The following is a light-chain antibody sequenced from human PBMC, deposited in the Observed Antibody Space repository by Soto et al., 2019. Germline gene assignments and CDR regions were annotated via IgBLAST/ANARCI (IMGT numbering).Light chain of an antibody. V-gene: IGKV3-11*01. J-gene: IGKJ3*01. CDR1: QSVSSY. CDR2: DAS. Sequence: EIVLTQSQATLSLSPGERATLSCSASQSVSSYLAWYQQKPGQAPRLLIYDASNRATGIPARFSGSVSGTDFTRTISSLEPEDFPVYYCQQRSNWPLTFGPGTKVDIQ. CDR3: QQRSNWPLT.